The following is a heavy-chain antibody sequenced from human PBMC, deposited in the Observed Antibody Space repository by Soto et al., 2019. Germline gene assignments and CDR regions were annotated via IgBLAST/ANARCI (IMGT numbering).Heavy chain of an antibody. V-gene: IGHV4-30-4*01. Sequence: QVQLQESGPGLVKPSETLSLTCTVSGGSISGGVHSWSWIRQPPGKGLEWIGHIFDSGSTYYNPSLKSRLTISVDTSKNQFSLRLSCVTAADTAVYYCAREIMPLTNDWYFDLWGRGTLVTVSS. CDR1: GGSISGGVHS. CDR2: IFDSGST. D-gene: IGHD2-8*01. CDR3: AREIMPLTNDWYFDL. J-gene: IGHJ2*01.